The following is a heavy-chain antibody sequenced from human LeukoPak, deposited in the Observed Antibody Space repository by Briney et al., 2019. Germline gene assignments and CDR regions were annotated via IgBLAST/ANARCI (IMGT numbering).Heavy chain of an antibody. Sequence: ASVKVSCKASGYTFTSYGISWVRQAPGQGLEWMGWISAYNGNTNYAQKLQGRVTMTTDTSTSTAYMELRSLRSDDTAVYYCAGHSSSWYGGSYYYYGMDVWGQGTTVAVSS. D-gene: IGHD6-13*01. CDR1: GYTFTSYG. CDR2: ISAYNGNT. J-gene: IGHJ6*02. V-gene: IGHV1-18*01. CDR3: AGHSSSWYGGSYYYYGMDV.